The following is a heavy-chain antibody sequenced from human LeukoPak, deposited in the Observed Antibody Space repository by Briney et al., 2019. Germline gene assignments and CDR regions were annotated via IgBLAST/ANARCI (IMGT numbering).Heavy chain of an antibody. D-gene: IGHD3-22*01. CDR2: IYTSGST. CDR3: ARESHYYDRQWGYYYMDV. V-gene: IGHV4-61*09. Sequence: MTSETLSLTCTVSDDPINSGVYYWNWIRQPAGKGLEWIGHIYTSGSTNYNPSLKSRVTISVDTSKNQFSLKLSSVTAADTAVYYCARESHYYDRQWGYYYMDVWGKGTTVTVSS. J-gene: IGHJ6*03. CDR1: DDPINSGVYY.